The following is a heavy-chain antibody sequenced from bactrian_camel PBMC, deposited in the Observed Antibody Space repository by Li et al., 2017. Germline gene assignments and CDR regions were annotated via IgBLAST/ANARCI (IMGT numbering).Heavy chain of an antibody. V-gene: IGHV3S55*01. Sequence: QVQLVESGGGSVRAGTSLTLTCVTSGYTDDGHCMGWFRQVPGKQREKVALIGSDRATHYSQSVKGRFTISRDNAKYTINLELNSLRIEDTAMYYCVRDRGLAVPAGSFDYWAQGTQVTVS. D-gene: IGHD6*01. CDR2: IGSDRAT. CDR3: VRDRGLAVPAGSFDY. CDR1: GYTDDGHC. J-gene: IGHJ6*01.